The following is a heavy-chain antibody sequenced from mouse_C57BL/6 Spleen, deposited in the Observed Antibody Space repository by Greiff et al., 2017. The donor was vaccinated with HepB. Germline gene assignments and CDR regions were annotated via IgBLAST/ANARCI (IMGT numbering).Heavy chain of an antibody. D-gene: IGHD1-1*01. J-gene: IGHJ1*03. CDR3: ARDWVYYGSRGYFDV. Sequence: DVKLQESGPGLVKPSQSLSLTCSVTGYSITSGYYWNWIRQFPGNKLEWMGYISYDGSNNYNPSLKNRISITRDTSKNQFFLKLNSVTTEDTATYYCARDWVYYGSRGYFDVWGTGTTVTVSS. V-gene: IGHV3-6*01. CDR1: GYSITSGYY. CDR2: ISYDGSN.